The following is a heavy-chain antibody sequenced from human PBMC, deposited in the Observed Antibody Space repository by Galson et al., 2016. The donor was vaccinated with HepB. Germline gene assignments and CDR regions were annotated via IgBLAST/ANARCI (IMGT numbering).Heavy chain of an antibody. D-gene: IGHD4-17*01. Sequence: SLRLSCAASGFTFSSNSMNWVRQAPGKGLESVSYISSSGSYMYYADSVKGRFTISRDNAKNSLYLQMNSLRAEDTAVYYCAGGRGTVTTYYWGQGTLVTVSA. CDR2: ISSSGSYM. CDR3: AGGRGTVTTYY. J-gene: IGHJ4*02. V-gene: IGHV3-21*05. CDR1: GFTFSSNS.